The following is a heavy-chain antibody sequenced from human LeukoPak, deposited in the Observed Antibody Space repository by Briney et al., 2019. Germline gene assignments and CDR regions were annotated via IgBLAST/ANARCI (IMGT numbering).Heavy chain of an antibody. V-gene: IGHV1-46*01. D-gene: IGHD2-15*01. CDR3: ARDRCSGGSCYPEYFQH. CDR2: INPSGGST. Sequence: ASVKVSCKASGYTFTSYYMHWVRQAPGQGLEWMGIINPSGGSTSYAQKFQGRVTMTRDMSTSTVYMELSSLRSEDTAVYYCARDRCSGGSCYPEYFQHWGQGTLVTVSS. CDR1: GYTFTSYY. J-gene: IGHJ1*01.